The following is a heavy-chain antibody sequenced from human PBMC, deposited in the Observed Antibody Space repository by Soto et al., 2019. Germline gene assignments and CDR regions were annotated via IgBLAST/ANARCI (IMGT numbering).Heavy chain of an antibody. J-gene: IGHJ3*02. CDR2: ISYDGRNK. D-gene: IGHD2-15*01. CDR1: GMTFNTYG. CDR3: AHEPKGSRYAGDAFDI. V-gene: IGHV3-30*18. Sequence: QVQLVESGGGVVQPGTSLRLSCVVSGMTFNTYGIHWVRQARGKGLEWVALISYDGRNKYYADSVKGRLTISRDNSKNTVYVQLDSLRDEDTAVYYGAHEPKGSRYAGDAFDIWGQGTMVTVSS.